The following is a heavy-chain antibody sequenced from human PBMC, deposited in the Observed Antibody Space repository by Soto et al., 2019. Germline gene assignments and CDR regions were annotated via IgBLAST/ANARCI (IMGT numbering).Heavy chain of an antibody. Sequence: GASVKVSCKASGYTYTSYAMHWVRQATGQGLEWMGWMNPNSGNTGYAQKFQGRVTMTRNTSISTAYMELSSLRSEDTAVYYCARTLYGDNVDYWGQGTLVTVSS. J-gene: IGHJ4*02. V-gene: IGHV1-8*02. CDR2: MNPNSGNT. CDR1: GYTYTSYA. CDR3: ARTLYGDNVDY. D-gene: IGHD4-17*01.